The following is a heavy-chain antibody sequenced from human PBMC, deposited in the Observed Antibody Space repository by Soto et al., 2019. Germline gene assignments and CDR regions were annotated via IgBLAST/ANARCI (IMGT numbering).Heavy chain of an antibody. CDR1: GFTFDDYA. J-gene: IGHJ4*02. Sequence: EVQLVESGGGLVQPGRSLRLSCAAYGFTFDDYAMHWVRQAPGKGLEWVSRISWNSGSIGYADSVKGRFTISRDNAKNSLYLQMNSLRAEDTALYYCAKAVGSYGNFDYWGQGTLVTVSS. CDR2: ISWNSGSI. CDR3: AKAVGSYGNFDY. V-gene: IGHV3-9*01. D-gene: IGHD5-18*01.